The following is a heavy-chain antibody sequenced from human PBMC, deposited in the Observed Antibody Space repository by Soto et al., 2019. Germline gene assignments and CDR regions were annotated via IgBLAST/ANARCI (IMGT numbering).Heavy chain of an antibody. Sequence: SETLSLTCILSGTEMDAYYGSWIRQPPGKGLECIVYIYYSGNTKYNAVFESRWTISVGRCKNHFSLNLRSVTAAYTSIYFCPRHRAVYNGEGRHSYYYGMDVWRQRTTVTASS. CDR1: GTEMDAYY. J-gene: IGHJ6*02. CDR2: IYYSGNT. V-gene: IGHV4-59*01. CDR3: PRHRAVYNGEGRHSYYYGMDV. D-gene: IGHD1-1*01.